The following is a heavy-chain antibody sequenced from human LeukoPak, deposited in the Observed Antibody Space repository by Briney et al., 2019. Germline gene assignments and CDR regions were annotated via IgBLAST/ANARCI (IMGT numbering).Heavy chain of an antibody. CDR3: AKAPTTVVFYFDY. Sequence: EAGGSLRLSCAASGFTFSSYAMSWVRQAPGKGLEWVSAISGSGGSTYYADSVKGRFTISRDNSKNTLYLQMSSLRAEDTAVYYCAKAPTTVVFYFDYWGQGTLVTVSS. D-gene: IGHD4-23*01. CDR2: ISGSGGST. V-gene: IGHV3-23*01. CDR1: GFTFSSYA. J-gene: IGHJ4*02.